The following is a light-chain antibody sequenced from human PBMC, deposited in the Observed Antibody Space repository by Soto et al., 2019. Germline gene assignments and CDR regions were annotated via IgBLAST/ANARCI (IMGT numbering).Light chain of an antibody. CDR2: DVS. J-gene: IGLJ1*01. V-gene: IGLV2-11*01. CDR1: GSDVGGYNY. Sequence: QSALTQPRSVSGSPGQSVTISCTGTGSDVGGYNYVSWYQQHPGKAPKLMIYDVSKRPSGVPDRFSGSNSGNTASLTISGLQAEDEADYYCCSYAGSYTFGVFGTGTKLTVL. CDR3: CSYAGSYTFGV.